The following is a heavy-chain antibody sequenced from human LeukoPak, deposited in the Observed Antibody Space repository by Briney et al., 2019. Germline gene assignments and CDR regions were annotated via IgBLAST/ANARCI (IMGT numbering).Heavy chain of an antibody. Sequence: GGSLRLSCAASGFIFSSYAMSWVRQAPGKGLEWVSASSGSGGSTYYADSVKGRSTISRDNSKNTLYLQMNSLRAEDTAVYYCAKGPAFYYDSSGSYFDFWGQGTLVTVSS. D-gene: IGHD3-22*01. J-gene: IGHJ4*02. V-gene: IGHV3-23*01. CDR1: GFIFSSYA. CDR2: SSGSGGST. CDR3: AKGPAFYYDSSGSYFDF.